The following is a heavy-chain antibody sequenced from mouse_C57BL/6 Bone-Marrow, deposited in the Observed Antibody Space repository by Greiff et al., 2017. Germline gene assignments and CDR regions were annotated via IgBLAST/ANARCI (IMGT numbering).Heavy chain of an antibody. D-gene: IGHD6-2*01. V-gene: IGHV1-42*01. Sequence: EVKLQQSGPELVKPGASVKISCKASGYSFTGYYMNWVKQSPEKSLEWIGEINPSTGGTTYNQKFKDKATLTVDKSSSTAYMQLNSLTSEDAAVYDCARECYRVSFAFWGQGTLVTVSA. CDR3: ARECYRVSFAF. CDR2: INPSTGGT. CDR1: GYSFTGYY. J-gene: IGHJ3*01.